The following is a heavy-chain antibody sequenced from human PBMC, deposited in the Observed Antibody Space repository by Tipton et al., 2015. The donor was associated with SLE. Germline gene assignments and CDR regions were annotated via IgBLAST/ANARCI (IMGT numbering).Heavy chain of an antibody. J-gene: IGHJ4*02. CDR2: IYYSGST. Sequence: TLSLTCTVSGGSIGSFYWSWIRQPPGKGLEWIGYIYYSGSTNYSPSLKSRVTMSVDTSKNQFSLKLSSVTAADTAVYYCARPSKCTGDVCYGYFDCWGQGTLVTVSS. V-gene: IGHV4-59*01. D-gene: IGHD2-8*02. CDR3: ARPSKCTGDVCYGYFDC. CDR1: GGSIGSFY.